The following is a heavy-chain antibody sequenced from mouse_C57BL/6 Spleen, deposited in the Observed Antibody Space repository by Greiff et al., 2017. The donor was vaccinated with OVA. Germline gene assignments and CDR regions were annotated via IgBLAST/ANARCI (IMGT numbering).Heavy chain of an antibody. CDR2: FHPYNDDT. J-gene: IGHJ3*01. CDR1: GYTFTTYP. D-gene: IGHD2-2*01. V-gene: IGHV1-47*01. Sequence: QVQLKESGAELVKPGASVKMSCKASGYTFTTYPIEWMKQNHGKSLEWIGNFHPYNDDTKYNEKFKGKATLTVEKSSNTVYLELSRLTSDDSAVYYCAIYYGYGAWFAYWGQGTLVTVSA. CDR3: AIYYGYGAWFAY.